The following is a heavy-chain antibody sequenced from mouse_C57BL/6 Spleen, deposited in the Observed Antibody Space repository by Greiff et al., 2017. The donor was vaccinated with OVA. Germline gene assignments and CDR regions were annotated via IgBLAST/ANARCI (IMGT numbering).Heavy chain of an antibody. CDR1: GYTFTSYW. D-gene: IGHD3-2*02. CDR2: IDPSDSYT. V-gene: IGHV1-69*01. CDR3: ARRSSGYAWFAY. J-gene: IGHJ3*01. Sequence: VQLQQPGAELVMPGASVKLSCKASGYTFTSYWMHWVKQRPGQGLEWIGEIDPSDSYTNYNQKFKGKSTLTVDKSSSTAYMQLSSLTSEDSAVYYCARRSSGYAWFAYWGQGTLVTVSA.